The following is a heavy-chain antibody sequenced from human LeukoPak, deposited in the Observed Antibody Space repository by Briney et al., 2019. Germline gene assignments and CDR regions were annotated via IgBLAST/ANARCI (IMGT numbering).Heavy chain of an antibody. CDR2: IIPIFGTA. CDR1: GGTFSSYA. J-gene: IGHJ4*02. Sequence: SVKVSCKASGGTFSSYAISWVRQAPGQGVEWMGGIIPIFGTANYAQKFQGRVTITADESTSTAYMELSSLRSEDTAVYYCARGPTRITMVRGAPDYYFDYWGQGTLVTVSS. V-gene: IGHV1-69*01. CDR3: ARGPTRITMVRGAPDYYFDY. D-gene: IGHD3-10*01.